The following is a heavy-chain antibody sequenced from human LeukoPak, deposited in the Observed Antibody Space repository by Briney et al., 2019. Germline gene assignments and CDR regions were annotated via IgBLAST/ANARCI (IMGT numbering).Heavy chain of an antibody. CDR3: ARGIKAGLGEAPAY. V-gene: IGHV4-59*01. J-gene: IGHJ4*02. D-gene: IGHD3-10*01. Sequence: PSETLSLTCSLSGGSFSTYYRSWIRQPPGKGLEWMGYINYSGSTHYSPSLKRRVTLSVDAPMRQLSLKLTSVTAADTAVYYCARGIKAGLGEAPAYWGQGTLVTVSS. CDR2: INYSGST. CDR1: GGSFSTYY.